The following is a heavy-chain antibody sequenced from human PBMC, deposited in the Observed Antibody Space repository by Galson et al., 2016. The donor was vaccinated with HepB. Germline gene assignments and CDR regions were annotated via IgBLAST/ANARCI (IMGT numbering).Heavy chain of an antibody. Sequence: SLRLSCAASGFPFSTYCMTWVRQAPGKGPEWVAVIKPDGREIQYVDSVKGRSTISRDDGKNSLYLQMNTLRAEDTAVYYCARGFSYDRRDYYRHFDSWGRGTLVTVSS. J-gene: IGHJ4*02. CDR3: ARGFSYDRRDYYRHFDS. CDR1: GFPFSTYC. V-gene: IGHV3-7*03. CDR2: IKPDGREI. D-gene: IGHD3-22*01.